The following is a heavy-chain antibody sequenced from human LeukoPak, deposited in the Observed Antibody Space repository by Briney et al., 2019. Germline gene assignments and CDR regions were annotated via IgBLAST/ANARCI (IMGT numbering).Heavy chain of an antibody. CDR3: ARDHNRYSSGWVPDY. Sequence: RGSLRLSCAASGFTFSSYSMNWVRQAPGKGLEWVSSISSSSSYIYYADSVKGRFTISRDNAKNSLYLQMNSLRAEDTAVYYCARDHNRYSSGWVPDYWGQGTLVTVSS. CDR1: GFTFSSYS. V-gene: IGHV3-21*01. J-gene: IGHJ4*02. D-gene: IGHD6-19*01. CDR2: ISSSSSYI.